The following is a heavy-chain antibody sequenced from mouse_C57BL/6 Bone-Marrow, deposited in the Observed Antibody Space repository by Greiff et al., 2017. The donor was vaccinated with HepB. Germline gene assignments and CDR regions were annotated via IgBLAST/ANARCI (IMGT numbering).Heavy chain of an antibody. CDR1: GFNIKDDY. D-gene: IGHD2-5*01. V-gene: IGHV14-4*01. J-gene: IGHJ2*01. CDR2: IDPENGDT. CDR3: TGHGAYYSNYVGY. Sequence: VQLQHSGAELVRPGASVKLSCTASGFNIKDDYMHWVKQRPEQGLEWIGWIDPENGDTEYASKFQGKATITADTSSNTAYLQLSSLTSEDTAVYYCTGHGAYYSNYVGYWGQGTTLTVSS.